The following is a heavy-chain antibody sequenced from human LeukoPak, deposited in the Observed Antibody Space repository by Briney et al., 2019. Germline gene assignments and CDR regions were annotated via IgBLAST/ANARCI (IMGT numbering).Heavy chain of an antibody. V-gene: IGHV1-24*01. J-gene: IGHJ4*02. CDR2: FDPEDGET. CDR1: GYTLTELS. CDR3: ASLSSGFYYSPFDY. D-gene: IGHD3-10*01. Sequence: ASVKVSCKVSGYTLTELSMHWVRQAPGKGLEWMGGFDPEDGETIYAQKFQGRVTMTEDTSTDTAYMELSSLRSEDTAVYYCASLSSGFYYSPFDYWGQGTLVTVSS.